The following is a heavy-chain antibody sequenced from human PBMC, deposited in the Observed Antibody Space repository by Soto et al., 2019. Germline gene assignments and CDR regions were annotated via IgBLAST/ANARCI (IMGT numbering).Heavy chain of an antibody. CDR2: INHSGST. V-gene: IGHV4-34*01. J-gene: IGHJ5*02. CDR1: GGSFSGYY. Sequence: SETLSLTCAVYGGSFSGYYWSWIRQPPGKWLEWIGEINHSGSTNYNPSLKSRVTISVDTSKNQFSLKLSSVTAADTAVYYCARGIKYYYDSSGYYRWFDPWGQGXLLTV. D-gene: IGHD3-22*01. CDR3: ARGIKYYYDSSGYYRWFDP.